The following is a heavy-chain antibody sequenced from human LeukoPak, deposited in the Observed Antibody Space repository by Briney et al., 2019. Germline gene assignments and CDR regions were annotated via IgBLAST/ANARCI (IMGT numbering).Heavy chain of an antibody. Sequence: ASVKVSCKASGYTFTGYYMHWVRQAPGQGLEWMGWINPNSGGTNYAQKFQGRVTMTRDTSISTAYMELSRLRSDDTAVYYCATLSTLAAAARDYWGQGTLVTVSS. CDR2: INPNSGGT. D-gene: IGHD6-13*01. J-gene: IGHJ4*02. CDR1: GYTFTGYY. CDR3: ATLSTLAAAARDY. V-gene: IGHV1-2*02.